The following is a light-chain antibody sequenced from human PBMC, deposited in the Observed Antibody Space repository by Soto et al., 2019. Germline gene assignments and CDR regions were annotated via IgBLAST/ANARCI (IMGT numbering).Light chain of an antibody. CDR1: QSISSW. J-gene: IGKJ1*01. Sequence: DIKMTQSPSTLSASVGDRVTITCRASQSISSWLAWYQQKPGKAPKLLIYDASSLESGVPSRFSGSGSGTEFTLTISSLQPDDFATYYCQQYNSYWTVGQGTKVEIK. CDR3: QQYNSYWT. V-gene: IGKV1-5*01. CDR2: DAS.